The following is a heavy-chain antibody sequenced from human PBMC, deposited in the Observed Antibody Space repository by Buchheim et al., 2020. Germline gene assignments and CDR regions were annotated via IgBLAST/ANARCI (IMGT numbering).Heavy chain of an antibody. CDR2: INPSGGST. Sequence: QVQLVQSGAEVKKPGASVKVSCKASGYTFTSYYMHWVRQAPGQGLEWMGIINPSGGSTSYAQKFQGRVTMTRDTSTSTVYMERSSLRSEDTAVYYCARGAFLVVVGASDWYFDLWGRGTL. V-gene: IGHV1-46*01. J-gene: IGHJ2*01. D-gene: IGHD2-21*01. CDR3: ARGAFLVVVGASDWYFDL. CDR1: GYTFTSYY.